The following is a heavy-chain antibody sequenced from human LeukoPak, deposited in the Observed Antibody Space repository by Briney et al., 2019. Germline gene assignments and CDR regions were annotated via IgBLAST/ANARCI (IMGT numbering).Heavy chain of an antibody. V-gene: IGHV1-46*01. Sequence: ASVNVSCKASGYTFTSYYMHRVRQAPGQGLEWMGIINPSGGSTSYAQKFQGRVTMTRDTSTSTVYMELSSLRSEDTAVYYCARRGYSGYDFDYWGQGTLVTVSS. D-gene: IGHD5-12*01. CDR2: INPSGGST. CDR1: GYTFTSYY. J-gene: IGHJ4*02. CDR3: ARRGYSGYDFDY.